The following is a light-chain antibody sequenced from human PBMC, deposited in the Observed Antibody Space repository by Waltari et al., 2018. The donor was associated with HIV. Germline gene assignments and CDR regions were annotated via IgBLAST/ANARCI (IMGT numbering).Light chain of an antibody. Sequence: QSVLTQPPSVSGAPGQRVTISCTGRSIVAGYEVHWFQQIPGTAPKLLTYSNQYPPSGVPDRFSGSNSGNSAALSITGLQAEDESTYYCQSYDSSLGGRVFGGGTNVTVL. J-gene: IGLJ3*02. CDR3: QSYDSSLGGRV. V-gene: IGLV1-40*01. CDR1: SIVAGYE. CDR2: SNQ.